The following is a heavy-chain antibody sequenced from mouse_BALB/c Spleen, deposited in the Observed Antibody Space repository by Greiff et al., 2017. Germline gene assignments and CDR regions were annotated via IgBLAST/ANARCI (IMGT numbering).Heavy chain of an antibody. J-gene: IGHJ4*01. V-gene: IGHV6-6*02. CDR1: GFTFSNYW. D-gene: IGHD1-1*01. CDR2: IRLKSNNYAT. Sequence: EVKLLESGGGLVQPGGSMKLSCVASGFTFSNYWMNWVRQSPEKGLEWVAEIRLKSNNYATHYAESVKGRFTISRDDSKSSVYLQMNNLRAEDTGIYYCTRNYGREMDYWGQGTSVTVSS. CDR3: TRNYGREMDY.